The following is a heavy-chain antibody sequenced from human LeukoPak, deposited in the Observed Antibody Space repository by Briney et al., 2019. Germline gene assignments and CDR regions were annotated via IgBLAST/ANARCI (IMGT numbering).Heavy chain of an antibody. CDR3: AKKGSNHDPSSLFVD. CDR2: ISGSGGST. CDR1: GFTFSSYG. J-gene: IGHJ4*02. V-gene: IGHV3-23*01. Sequence: GGSLRLSCAASGFTFSSYGMSWVRQAPGKGLEWVSAISGSGGSTYYADSVKGRFTISRDNSKNTLYLQMNSLRAEDTAVYYCAKKGSNHDPSSLFVDWGQGTLVTVSS. D-gene: IGHD2-2*01.